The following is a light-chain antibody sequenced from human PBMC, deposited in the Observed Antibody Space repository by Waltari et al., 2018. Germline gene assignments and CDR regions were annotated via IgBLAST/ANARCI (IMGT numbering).Light chain of an antibody. J-gene: IGKJ1*01. Sequence: EIVLTQSPGTLSLSPGERATLSCRASQSVRGSLAWYQQKAGQAPRLLIYGASSRAIGIPDRFSGSGSGTDFSLTISRLEPEDFAVYYCQHYVRLPATFGQGTKVEI. CDR2: GAS. CDR3: QHYVRLPAT. CDR1: QSVRGS. V-gene: IGKV3-20*01.